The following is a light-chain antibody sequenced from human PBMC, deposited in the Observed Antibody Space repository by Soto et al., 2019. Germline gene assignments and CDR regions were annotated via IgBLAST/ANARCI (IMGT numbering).Light chain of an antibody. Sequence: DIQMTQSPSSVSASVGDRVTITCRASQGVGTWLAWFQQKPGEAPRLLIYSASTLHSGVPSRFSGSGSGTDFTLTITSLQHEDVATYYCQQGDSFPLTFGGGTKVEIK. V-gene: IGKV1-12*01. CDR2: SAS. J-gene: IGKJ4*01. CDR1: QGVGTW. CDR3: QQGDSFPLT.